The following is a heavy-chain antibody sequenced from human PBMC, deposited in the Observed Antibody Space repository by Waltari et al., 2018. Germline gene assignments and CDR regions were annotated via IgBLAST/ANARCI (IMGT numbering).Heavy chain of an antibody. CDR3: ARRFGNAFDI. D-gene: IGHD3-3*01. CDR1: GGPISSSSFH. J-gene: IGHJ3*02. CDR2: IYYSGST. V-gene: IGHV4-39*02. Sequence: QLQLQESGPGLVKPSETLSLICTVSGGPISSSSFHWYWIRQPPGKGLEWIGNIYYSGSTSYNPSLKSRVTISVDTSKNHLLLKLTSVSAADSSVYYCARRFGNAFDIWGQGIMVTVSS.